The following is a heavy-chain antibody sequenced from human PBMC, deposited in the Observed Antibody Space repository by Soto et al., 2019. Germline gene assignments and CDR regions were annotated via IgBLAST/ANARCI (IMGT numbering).Heavy chain of an antibody. CDR2: IYYSGST. Sequence: PSETLSLTCTVSGGSISSYYWSWIRQPPGKGLEWIGYIYYSGSTNYNPSLKSRVTISVDTSKNQYSLKMSSVTAADTAVYYCARDRYWFDPWGQGTLVTVSS. J-gene: IGHJ5*02. CDR3: ARDRYWFDP. D-gene: IGHD1-20*01. CDR1: GGSISSYY. V-gene: IGHV4-59*01.